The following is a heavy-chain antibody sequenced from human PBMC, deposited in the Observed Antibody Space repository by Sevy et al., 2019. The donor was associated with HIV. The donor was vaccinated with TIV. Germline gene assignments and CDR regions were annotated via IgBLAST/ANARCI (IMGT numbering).Heavy chain of an antibody. CDR2: IKVDGSEK. CDR3: ARDCSSTSCLWGLGV. CDR1: GFTFRSYW. V-gene: IGHV3-7*03. Sequence: GGSLRLSCAVSGFTFRSYWMSWVRQAQGKGLEWVAHIKVDGSEKYHVDSVKGRFTISRDNAKNSLFLQMNSLRVEDTAVYYCARDCSSTSCLWGLGVWGQGTAVTVSS. D-gene: IGHD2-2*01. J-gene: IGHJ6*02.